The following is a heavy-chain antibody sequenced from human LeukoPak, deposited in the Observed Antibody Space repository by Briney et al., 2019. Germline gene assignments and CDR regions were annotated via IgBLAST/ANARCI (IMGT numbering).Heavy chain of an antibody. V-gene: IGHV4-34*01. CDR2: INHSGST. CDR3: ARGPARFDVVVPAAKGGDYYYYGMDV. Sequence: PSETLSLTCAVYGGSFSGYYWSWIRQPPGKGLEWIGEINHSGSTNYNPSLKSRVTISVDTSKNQFSLKLSSVTAADTAVYYCARGPARFDVVVPAAKGGDYYYYGMDVWGQGTTVTVSS. J-gene: IGHJ6*02. CDR1: GGSFSGYY. D-gene: IGHD2-2*01.